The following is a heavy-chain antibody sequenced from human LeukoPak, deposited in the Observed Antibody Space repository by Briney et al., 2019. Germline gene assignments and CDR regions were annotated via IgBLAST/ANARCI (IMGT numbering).Heavy chain of an antibody. CDR2: IQSDGSVK. D-gene: IGHD6-19*01. Sequence: PGGSLRLSCAASGFIFSSYWMSWVRQAPGKGLEWVANIQSDGSVKQYVDSVKGRLTISRDNAKNSLYLQMNSVRAEDTAVYYCARIPRGSGWSFLDFWGQGTLVTVTS. CDR1: GFIFSSYW. CDR3: ARIPRGSGWSFLDF. J-gene: IGHJ4*02. V-gene: IGHV3-7*01.